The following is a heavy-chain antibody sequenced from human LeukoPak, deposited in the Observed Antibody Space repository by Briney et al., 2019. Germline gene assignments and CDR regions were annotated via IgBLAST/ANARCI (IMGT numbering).Heavy chain of an antibody. CDR2: IDYSGST. D-gene: IGHD6-13*01. Sequence: SETLSLTCTVSGGSISSYYWSWIRQPPGKGLEWIGYIDYSGSTNYNPSLKSRVTISVDTSKNQFSLKLSSVTAADTAVYYCARSAYSSRWDLYYFDHWGQGTLVTVSS. J-gene: IGHJ4*02. V-gene: IGHV4-59*01. CDR3: ARSAYSSRWDLYYFDH. CDR1: GGSISSYY.